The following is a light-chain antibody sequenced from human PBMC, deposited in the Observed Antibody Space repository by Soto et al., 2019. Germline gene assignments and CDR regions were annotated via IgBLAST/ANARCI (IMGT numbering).Light chain of an antibody. J-gene: IGKJ3*01. Sequence: DIPMTQSPSSLSASVGDRVTITCQASQDISNYLNWYQQKPGKAPKLLIYDASNLETGVPSRFSGSGSGTAFTFTFTTLQAEDMAKNYCQQDDNRLPFGPGTKVISN. CDR3: QQDDNRLP. CDR1: QDISNY. CDR2: DAS. V-gene: IGKV1-33*01.